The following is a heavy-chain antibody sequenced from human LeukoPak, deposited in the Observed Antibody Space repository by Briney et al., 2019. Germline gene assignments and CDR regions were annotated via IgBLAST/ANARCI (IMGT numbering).Heavy chain of an antibody. D-gene: IGHD3-10*01. V-gene: IGHV1-46*01. CDR3: AIGWGPHGSGSYSPNY. J-gene: IGHJ4*02. CDR1: GYTFTSYY. Sequence: GASVKVSCKASGYTFTSYYMHWVRQAPGQGLEWMGIINPSGGSTSYAQKFQGRVTMTRDTSTSTVYMELSSLRSEDTAVYYCAIGWGPHGSGSYSPNYWGQRTLVTVSS. CDR2: INPSGGST.